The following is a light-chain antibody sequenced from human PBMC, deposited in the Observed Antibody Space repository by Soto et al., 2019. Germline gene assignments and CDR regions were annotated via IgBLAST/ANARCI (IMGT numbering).Light chain of an antibody. CDR1: QSVSSNY. Sequence: IVLTQSPGTLSLSPGEIGTLSCRASQSVSSNYLAWYQQRPGQAPMLLIYGASSRATGVPDRFSGSGSGTNFPLTISRLEPEDFAVYYCQQYGSSPPGITFGPGTKVDIK. J-gene: IGKJ3*01. CDR3: QQYGSSPPGIT. CDR2: GAS. V-gene: IGKV3-20*01.